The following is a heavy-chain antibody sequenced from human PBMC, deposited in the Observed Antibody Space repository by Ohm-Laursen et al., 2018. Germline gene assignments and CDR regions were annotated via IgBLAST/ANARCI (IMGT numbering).Heavy chain of an antibody. Sequence: SLRLSCAASGFTFSSYSMNWVRQAPGKGLEWVAVIYYDGSNKYYAESVKGRFTISRDNPRNTLFLQMNSLRAEDTAVYYCARDDTAKLIDYWGQGTLVTVSS. D-gene: IGHD5-18*01. J-gene: IGHJ4*02. CDR1: GFTFSSYS. CDR3: ARDDTAKLIDY. CDR2: IYYDGSNK. V-gene: IGHV3-33*08.